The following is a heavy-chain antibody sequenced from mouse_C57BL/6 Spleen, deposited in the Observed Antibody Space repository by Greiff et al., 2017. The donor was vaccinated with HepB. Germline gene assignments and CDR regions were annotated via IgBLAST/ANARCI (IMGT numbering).Heavy chain of an antibody. CDR2: IHPNSGST. Sequence: VQLKQPGAELVKPGASVKLSCKAPGYTFTSYWMHWVKQRPGQGLEWIGMIHPNSGSTNYNEKFKSKATLTVDKSSSTAYMQLSSLTSEDSAVYYCARVGAPYYFDYWGQGTTLTVSS. CDR1: GYTFTSYW. CDR3: ARVGAPYYFDY. J-gene: IGHJ2*01. V-gene: IGHV1-64*01. D-gene: IGHD4-1*01.